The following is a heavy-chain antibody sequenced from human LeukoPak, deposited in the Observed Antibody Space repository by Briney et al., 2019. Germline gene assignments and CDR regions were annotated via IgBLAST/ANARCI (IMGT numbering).Heavy chain of an antibody. Sequence: VASVKVSCKASGYTFTSYGISWVRQAPGQGREWMGWISAYNGNTNYTQKLQGRVTMTTDTSTSTAYMELRSLRSDDTAVYYCARIRQYYYYYYYIDVWGKGTTVTVSS. CDR3: ARIRQYYYYYYYIDV. J-gene: IGHJ6*03. CDR2: ISAYNGNT. CDR1: GYTFTSYG. V-gene: IGHV1-18*01. D-gene: IGHD4-11*01.